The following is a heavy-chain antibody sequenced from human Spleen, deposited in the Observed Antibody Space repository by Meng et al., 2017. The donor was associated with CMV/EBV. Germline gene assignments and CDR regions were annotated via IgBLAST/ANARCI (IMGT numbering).Heavy chain of an antibody. V-gene: IGHV1-18*01. D-gene: IGHD1-26*01. CDR3: VRDLGISYYYGMDV. CDR1: GYTFTSYN. J-gene: IGHJ6*02. Sequence: ASVKVSCKASGYTFTSYNIIWVRQAPGQGLEWMGWISTYNGNTNYAQKLQGRVTMTTDTSTSTAYMELRSLRSDDTAVYYCVRDLGISYYYGMDVWGQGTTVTVSS. CDR2: ISTYNGNT.